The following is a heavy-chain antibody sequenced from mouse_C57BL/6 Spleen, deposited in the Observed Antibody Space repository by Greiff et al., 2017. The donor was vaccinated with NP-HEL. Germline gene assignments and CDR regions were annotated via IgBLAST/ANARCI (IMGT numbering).Heavy chain of an antibody. J-gene: IGHJ4*01. CDR1: GYTFTSYW. V-gene: IGHV1-52*01. Sequence: VQLQQSGAELVRPGSSVKLSCKASGYTFTSYWMHWVKQRPIQGLEWIGNIDPSDSETHYNQKFKDKATLTVDKSSSTAYMQLSSLTSEDSAVYYCARFYYGNYYAMDYWGQGTSDTVSS. CDR3: ARFYYGNYYAMDY. D-gene: IGHD2-1*01. CDR2: IDPSDSET.